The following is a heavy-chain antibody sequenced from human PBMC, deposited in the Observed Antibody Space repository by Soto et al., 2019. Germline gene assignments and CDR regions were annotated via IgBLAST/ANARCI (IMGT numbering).Heavy chain of an antibody. V-gene: IGHV3-33*01. Sequence: PGGSLRLSCAASGFTFSSYGMHWVRQAPGKGLEWVAVIWYDGSNKYYADSVKGRFTISRDNSKNTLYLQMNSLRAEDTAVYYCARVRQSTLHGMDVWGQGTTVTVSS. CDR2: IWYDGSNK. J-gene: IGHJ6*02. D-gene: IGHD1-1*01. CDR3: ARVRQSTLHGMDV. CDR1: GFTFSSYG.